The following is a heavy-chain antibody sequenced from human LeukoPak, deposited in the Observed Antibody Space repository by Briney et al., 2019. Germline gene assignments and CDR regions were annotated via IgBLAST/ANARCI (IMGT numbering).Heavy chain of an antibody. J-gene: IGHJ6*03. CDR1: GFSFTSYW. CDR3: ARAGDSSGYYPYYYYYMDV. D-gene: IGHD3-22*01. CDR2: IYPGDSDT. V-gene: IGHV5-51*01. Sequence: GESLKISCKGSGFSFTSYWIGWGRQMPGKGLEWMVIIYPGDSDTRYSPSFQGQFAISADKSISTAYLQLRSQKASDTAMYYCARAGDSSGYYPYYYYYMDVWRKATTVTVS.